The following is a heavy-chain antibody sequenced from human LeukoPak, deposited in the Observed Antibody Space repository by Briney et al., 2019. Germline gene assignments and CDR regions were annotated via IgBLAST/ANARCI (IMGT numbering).Heavy chain of an antibody. CDR3: ARGNVYYDSSGYGNWFDP. D-gene: IGHD3-22*01. CDR2: IIPILGLA. Sequence: SVKVCCKASGGTFSSYAISWVRQAPGQGLEWMGRIIPILGLANYAQKFQGRVTITADKSTSTAYMELSSLRSEDTAVYYCARGNVYYDSSGYGNWFDPWGQGTLVTVSS. V-gene: IGHV1-69*04. CDR1: GGTFSSYA. J-gene: IGHJ5*02.